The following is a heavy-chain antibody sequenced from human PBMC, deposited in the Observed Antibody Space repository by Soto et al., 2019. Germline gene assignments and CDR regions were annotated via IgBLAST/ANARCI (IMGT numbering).Heavy chain of an antibody. CDR2: IYHSGSN. CDR1: SGSISSSNW. Sequence: QVQLQESGPGLVKPSGTLSLTCAVSSGSISSSNWWSWVRQPPGKGLEWIGEIYHSGSNNYNPSLKRRVTISVDKSKNQFSLKLSSVTAADTAVYYCARSPHGELRGQYDYWGQGTLVTVSS. D-gene: IGHD4-17*01. V-gene: IGHV4-4*02. CDR3: ARSPHGELRGQYDY. J-gene: IGHJ4*02.